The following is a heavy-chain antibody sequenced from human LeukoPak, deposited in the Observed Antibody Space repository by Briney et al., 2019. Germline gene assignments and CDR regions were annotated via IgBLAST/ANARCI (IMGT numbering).Heavy chain of an antibody. CDR3: ARTYDSPGYYSPDYYYMDV. CDR1: GGSFSNYY. D-gene: IGHD3-22*01. Sequence: SETLSLTCAVYGGSFSNYYWTWIRQPPGKGLEWIGEINHSGSTNYNPSLKSRVTMSVDTSNNEFSLKLNSVTAADTAVYYCARTYDSPGYYSPDYYYMDVWGKGTTVTISS. V-gene: IGHV4-34*01. CDR2: INHSGST. J-gene: IGHJ6*03.